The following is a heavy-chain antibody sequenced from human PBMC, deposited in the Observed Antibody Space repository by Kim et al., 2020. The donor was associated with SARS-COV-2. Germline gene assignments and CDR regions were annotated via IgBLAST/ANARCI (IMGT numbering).Heavy chain of an antibody. V-gene: IGHV3-33*01. CDR2: IRSDESKR. Sequence: GGSLRLSCIASGFTFSPFAVHWVRQAPGKGLEWVGVIRSDESKRYYGESVKDRFSISRDNSQNTVYLQMNNLRAEDTAIYHCARNYGSGTVIGDVWGQGTMVTVSS. D-gene: IGHD3-10*01. CDR1: GFTFSPFA. CDR3: ARNYGSGTVIGDV. J-gene: IGHJ3*01.